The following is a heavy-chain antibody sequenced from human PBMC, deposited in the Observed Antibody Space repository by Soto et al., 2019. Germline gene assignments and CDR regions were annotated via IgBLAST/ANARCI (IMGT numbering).Heavy chain of an antibody. CDR3: ARQGIAVAGDYYYYGMDV. D-gene: IGHD6-19*01. J-gene: IGHJ6*02. CDR1: GGSISSSSYY. V-gene: IGHV4-39*01. CDR2: IYYSGST. Sequence: SETLSLTCTVSGGSISSSSYYWGWIRQPPGKGLEWIGSIYYSGSTYYNPSLKSRVTISVDTSKNQFSLKLSSVTAADTAVYYCARQGIAVAGDYYYYGMDVWGQGTTVTVSS.